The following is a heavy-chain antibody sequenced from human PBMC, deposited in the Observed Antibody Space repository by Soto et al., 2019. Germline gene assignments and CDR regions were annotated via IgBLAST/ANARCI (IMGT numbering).Heavy chain of an antibody. Sequence: EVQLLESGGGLVQPGGSLRLSCAASGFTFSNYAMSWVRQTPGKGLEWVSTISGGGGNTYYPASVKGRFTISRDNSNDTVYLQMNSLRAEDTAIYYCAKERLGRGADYWGQGARVTVTS. CDR1: GFTFSNYA. CDR3: AKERLGRGADY. CDR2: ISGGGGNT. V-gene: IGHV3-23*01. J-gene: IGHJ4*02.